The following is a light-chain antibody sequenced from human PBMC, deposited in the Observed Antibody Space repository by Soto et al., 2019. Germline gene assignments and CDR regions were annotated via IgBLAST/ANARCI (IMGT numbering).Light chain of an antibody. CDR1: NIGSKS. CDR2: YDS. J-gene: IGLJ1*01. V-gene: IGLV3-21*04. Sequence: SYELTQLPSVSVAPGKTARITCGGNNIGSKSVHWYQQKPGQAPVLVIYYDSDRPSGIPERFSGSNSGNTATLTISRVEAGDEADYYCQVWDSSSDPRGVFGTGTKLTVL. CDR3: QVWDSSSDPRGV.